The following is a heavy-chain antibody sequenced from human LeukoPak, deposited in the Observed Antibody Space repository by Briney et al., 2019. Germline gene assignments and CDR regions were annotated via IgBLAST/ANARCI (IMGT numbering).Heavy chain of an antibody. CDR3: VTDPDSGGWSTFDY. CDR2: INHSGST. J-gene: IGHJ4*02. CDR1: GGSFSGYY. D-gene: IGHD6-19*01. Sequence: PSETLSLTCAVYGGSFSGYYWSWIRQPPGKGLEWIGEINHSGSTNYNPSLKSRVTISVDTSKNQFSLKLSSVTAADTDVYYRVTDPDSGGWSTFDYWGRGTVVTVSS. V-gene: IGHV4-34*01.